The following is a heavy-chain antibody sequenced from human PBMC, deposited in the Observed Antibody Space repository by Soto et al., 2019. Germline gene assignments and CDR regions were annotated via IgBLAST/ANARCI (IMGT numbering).Heavy chain of an antibody. J-gene: IGHJ4*02. CDR2: ISYDGNVA. CDR1: GFTFSNYG. CDR3: AKEGPITNWYFDY. D-gene: IGHD1-1*01. V-gene: IGHV3-30*18. Sequence: QVPLVESGGGVVQPGRSLRLSCAASGFTFSNYGMHWVRQAPGKGLEWVIVISYDGNVAYYADSVKGRFTISRDNSKTTLYLQLNSLRTEDTAMYYCAKEGPITNWYFDYWGQGTLVTVSS.